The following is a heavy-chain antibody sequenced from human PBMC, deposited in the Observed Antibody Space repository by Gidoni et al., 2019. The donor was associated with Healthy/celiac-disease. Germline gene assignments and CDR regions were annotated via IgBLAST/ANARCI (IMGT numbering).Heavy chain of an antibody. CDR3: ARGIAAYPDY. D-gene: IGHD6-13*01. V-gene: IGHV1-3*01. CDR2: ITAGNGNT. Sequence: QVQLVQSGAEVKKPGASGKVSCKASGYTFTSYAMHWVRQAPGQRLEWMGWITAGNGNTKYSQKFQGRVTITRDTSASTAYMELSSLRSEDTAVYYCARGIAAYPDYFGQGTLVTVSS. CDR1: GYTFTSYA. J-gene: IGHJ4*02.